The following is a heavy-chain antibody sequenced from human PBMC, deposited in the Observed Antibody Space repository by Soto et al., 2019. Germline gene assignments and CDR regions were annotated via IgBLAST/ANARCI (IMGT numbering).Heavy chain of an antibody. CDR2: IYYSGST. CDR1: GGSISSSSYY. CDR3: ARTYGSRPMSPGDRYFDWLPSVYFDY. D-gene: IGHD3-9*01. V-gene: IGHV4-39*01. Sequence: PSETLSLTCTVSGGSISSSSYYWGWIRQPPGKGLEWIGSIYYSGSTYYNPSLKSRVTISVDTSKNQFSLKLSSVTAADTAVYYCARTYGSRPMSPGDRYFDWLPSVYFDYWGQGTLVTVSS. J-gene: IGHJ4*02.